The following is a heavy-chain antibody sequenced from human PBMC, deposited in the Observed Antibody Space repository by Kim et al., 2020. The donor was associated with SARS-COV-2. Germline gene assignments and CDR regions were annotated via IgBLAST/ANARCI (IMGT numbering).Heavy chain of an antibody. CDR2: ISAYNGNT. V-gene: IGHV1-18*01. J-gene: IGHJ6*02. D-gene: IGHD1-26*01. CDR1: GYTFTSYG. CDR3: ARGRGIVGATTSTWDV. Sequence: ASVKVSCKASGYTFTSYGISWVRQAPGQGLEWMGWISAYNGNTNYAQKLQGRVTMTTDTSTSTAYMELRSLRSDDTAVYYCARGRGIVGATTSTWDVWGQGTTVTVSS.